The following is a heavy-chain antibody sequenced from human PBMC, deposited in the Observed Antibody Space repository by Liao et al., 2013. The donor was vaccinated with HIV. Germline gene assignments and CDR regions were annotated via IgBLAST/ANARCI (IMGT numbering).Heavy chain of an antibody. CDR2: VYYSGST. Sequence: QVQLQQSGPGLVKPSETLSLTCTVSGGSISTYQWAWIRQPPGKGLEWIGHVYYSGSTNYKSSLKSRVTISVDTPKNQVSLRVTYVTAADTAVYYCARISGDYGTLHSFDVWGQGSMVTVSS. V-gene: IGHV4-59*01. J-gene: IGHJ3*01. D-gene: IGHD4-17*01. CDR1: GGSISTYQ. CDR3: ARISGDYGTLHSFDV.